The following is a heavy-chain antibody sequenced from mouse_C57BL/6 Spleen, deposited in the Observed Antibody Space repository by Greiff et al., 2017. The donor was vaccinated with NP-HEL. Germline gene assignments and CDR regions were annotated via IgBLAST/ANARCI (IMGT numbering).Heavy chain of an antibody. J-gene: IGHJ2*01. CDR3: ARDTTVVDY. Sequence: EVQGVESGGGLVKPGGSLKLSCAASGFTFSSYAMSWVRQTPEKRLEWVATISDGGSYTYYPDNVKGRFTISRDNAKNNLYLQMSHLKSEDTAMYYCARDTTVVDYWGQGTTLTVSS. CDR1: GFTFSSYA. V-gene: IGHV5-4*01. CDR2: ISDGGSYT. D-gene: IGHD1-1*01.